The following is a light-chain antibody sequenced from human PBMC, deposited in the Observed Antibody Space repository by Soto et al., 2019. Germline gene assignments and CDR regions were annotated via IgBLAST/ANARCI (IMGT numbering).Light chain of an antibody. Sequence: QSVLTQPPSASGSPGXSVTISCXGTXXXAGGYNYVSWYQQHPGKAPKLMIYEVSKRPSGVPDRFSGSKSGNTASLTVSGLQAEDEADYYCTSYAGSNNYVFGTGTKVTVL. V-gene: IGLV2-8*01. CDR1: XXXAGGYNY. J-gene: IGLJ1*01. CDR2: EVS. CDR3: TSYAGSNNYV.